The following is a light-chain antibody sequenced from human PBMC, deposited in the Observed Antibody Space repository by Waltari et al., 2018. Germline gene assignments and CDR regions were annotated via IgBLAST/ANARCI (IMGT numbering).Light chain of an antibody. J-gene: IGLJ2*01. V-gene: IGLV1-44*01. CDR2: RND. Sequence: QSVLTQPPSASGTPGQRVTISCSGSYSNVGANVVNWYQHLPGTAPKLLIYRNDRRPSGVPDRFSASKSGTSASLAISGLRPEDEADYYWASWDDSLNGRWVFGGGTKLTVL. CDR1: YSNVGANV. CDR3: ASWDDSLNGRWV.